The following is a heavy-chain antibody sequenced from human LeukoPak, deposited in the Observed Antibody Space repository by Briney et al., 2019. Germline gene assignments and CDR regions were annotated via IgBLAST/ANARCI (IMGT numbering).Heavy chain of an antibody. J-gene: IGHJ4*02. CDR2: LSGGGGGT. CDR1: GFTFSSYA. Sequence: GGSLRLSCAASGFTFSSYAMSWVRQTPGKGLGWVSGLSGGGGGTDYADSVKGRFTISRDNSKNTLYLQMNSLRAEDTAVYYCARVWGSDYWGQGTLVTVSS. V-gene: IGHV3-23*01. D-gene: IGHD3-16*01. CDR3: ARVWGSDY.